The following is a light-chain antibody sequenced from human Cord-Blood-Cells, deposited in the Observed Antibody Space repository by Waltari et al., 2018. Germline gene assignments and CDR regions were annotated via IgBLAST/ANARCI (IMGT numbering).Light chain of an antibody. CDR2: EGS. Sequence: QSALTQPASVSGSPGQSITISCTGTSSAVWSYKLVSWYQPHPGKAPKLRIYEGSKRPSGVSNRFSGSKSGNTASLTISGLQAEDEADYYCCSYAGSSTWVFGGGTKLTVL. CDR1: SSAVWSYKL. V-gene: IGLV2-23*01. J-gene: IGLJ3*02. CDR3: CSYAGSSTWV.